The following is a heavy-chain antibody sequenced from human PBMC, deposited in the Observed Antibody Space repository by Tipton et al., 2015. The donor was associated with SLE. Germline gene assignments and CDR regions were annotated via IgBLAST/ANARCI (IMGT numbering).Heavy chain of an antibody. D-gene: IGHD2-15*01. CDR1: GGSISRGGYF. CDR3: AREGLVDATSTVFDS. CDR2: IYDSETT. Sequence: TLSLTCTVSGGSISRGGYFWSWVRQRPGKGLEWIGYIYDSETTFYNPSLQSRVTISLDTPKNQFSLNLSSVTVADAAVYYCAREGLVDATSTVFDSWGRGTLVSVSS. J-gene: IGHJ5*01. V-gene: IGHV4-31*03.